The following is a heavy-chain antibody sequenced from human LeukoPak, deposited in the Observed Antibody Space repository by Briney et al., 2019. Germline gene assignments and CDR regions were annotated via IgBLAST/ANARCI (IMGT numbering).Heavy chain of an antibody. Sequence: PSETLSLTCAVYGGSFSGYYWNWIRQSPGKGLEWIGEINHRGSAHYNQSLKSRVTISLDTSNNHFSLKVTSVTAADTAVYYCARNNVSGRFGEFYYYMDVWGKGTTVIVSS. D-gene: IGHD3-10*01. CDR2: INHRGSA. J-gene: IGHJ6*03. CDR3: ARNNVSGRFGEFYYYMDV. CDR1: GGSFSGYY. V-gene: IGHV4-34*01.